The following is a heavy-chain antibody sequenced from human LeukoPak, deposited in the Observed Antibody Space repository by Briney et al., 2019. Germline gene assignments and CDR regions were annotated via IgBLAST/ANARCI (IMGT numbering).Heavy chain of an antibody. J-gene: IGHJ5*02. Sequence: SETLSLTCTVSGGSISSYYWSWIRQPPGKGLEWIGEINHSGSTNYNPSLKSRVTISVDTSKNQFSLKLSSVTAADTAVYYCARTGYSSSWYWFDPWGQGTLVTVSS. CDR3: ARTGYSSSWYWFDP. D-gene: IGHD6-13*01. CDR1: GGSISSYY. V-gene: IGHV4-34*01. CDR2: INHSGST.